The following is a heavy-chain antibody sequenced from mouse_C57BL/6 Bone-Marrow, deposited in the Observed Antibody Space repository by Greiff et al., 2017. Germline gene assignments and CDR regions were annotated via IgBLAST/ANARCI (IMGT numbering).Heavy chain of an antibody. Sequence: QVQLKQPGAELVMPGASVKLSCKASGYTFTSYWMHWVKQRPGQGLEWIGEIDPSDSYTNYNQKFKGKSTLTVDKSSSTAYMQLSSRTSEDSAVYYCARDGYYDWVWFAYGGQGTLVTVSA. D-gene: IGHD2-3*01. CDR1: GYTFTSYW. CDR2: IDPSDSYT. V-gene: IGHV1-69*01. J-gene: IGHJ3*01. CDR3: ARDGYYDWVWFAY.